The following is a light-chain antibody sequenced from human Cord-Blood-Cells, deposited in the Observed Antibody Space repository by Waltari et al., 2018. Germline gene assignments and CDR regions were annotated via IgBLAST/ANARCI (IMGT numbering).Light chain of an antibody. J-gene: IGKJ3*01. CDR3: QQYGSSLFT. CDR1: QSVSSSY. CDR2: EAS. Sequence: EIVLTQSPATLSLSPGERATLSCGASQSVSSSYLAWYQQKPVLAPRLLIYEASSRATGIPDRFSVSGSGTDFTLTISRLEPEDFAVYYCQQYGSSLFTFGPGTKVDIK. V-gene: IGKV3D-20*01.